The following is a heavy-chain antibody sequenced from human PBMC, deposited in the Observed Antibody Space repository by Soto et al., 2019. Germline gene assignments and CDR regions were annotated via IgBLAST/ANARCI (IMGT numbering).Heavy chain of an antibody. V-gene: IGHV3-30*18. Sequence: QVQLVESGGGVVQPGRSLRLSCAASGFTFSSYGMHWVRQAPGKGLEWVAVISYDGSNKNYADSVKGRFTISRDNSKNTLYLQMNSLRAEDTAVYYCAKAVTDYWGQGTLVTVSS. CDR2: ISYDGSNK. D-gene: IGHD4-4*01. CDR3: AKAVTDY. CDR1: GFTFSSYG. J-gene: IGHJ4*02.